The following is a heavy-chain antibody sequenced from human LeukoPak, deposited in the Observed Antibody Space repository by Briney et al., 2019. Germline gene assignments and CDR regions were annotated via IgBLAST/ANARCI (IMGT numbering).Heavy chain of an antibody. Sequence: PSETLSLTCTVSGGSISSYYWSWIRQPPGKGLEWIGYIYYSGSTNYNPSLKSRVTISVDTSKNQFSLKLSSVTAADTAVYYCAREGIADQLLFAANWFDPWGQGALVTVSS. CDR1: GGSISSYY. D-gene: IGHD2-2*01. J-gene: IGHJ5*02. V-gene: IGHV4-59*12. CDR2: IYYSGST. CDR3: AREGIADQLLFAANWFDP.